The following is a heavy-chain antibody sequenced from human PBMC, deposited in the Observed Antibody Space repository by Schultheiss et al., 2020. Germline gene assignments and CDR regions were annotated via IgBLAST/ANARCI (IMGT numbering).Heavy chain of an antibody. V-gene: IGHV3-74*01. D-gene: IGHD6-19*01. CDR3: ARDSTAVAGRGLGY. J-gene: IGHJ4*02. Sequence: GGSLRLSCAASGFTFSSYWMHWVRQAPGKGLGWVSRINSDGSSTSYADSVKGRFTISRDNSKNTLYLQMNSLRAEDTAVYYCARDSTAVAGRGLGYWGQGTLVTVSS. CDR2: INSDGSST. CDR1: GFTFSSYW.